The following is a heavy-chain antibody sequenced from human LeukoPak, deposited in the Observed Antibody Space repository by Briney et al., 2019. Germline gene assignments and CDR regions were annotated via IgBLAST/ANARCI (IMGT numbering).Heavy chain of an antibody. Sequence: PGGSLRLSCAASVFTFSSYAMRSVRQAPGKGLEWVSAISGSGGRRYYACSVNGRFTIARDNSKNTLYLQMNSLRADDTSVYYCAQLSAVVSASTGFFFDYWGQGTLVTVSS. J-gene: IGHJ4*01. CDR2: ISGSGGRR. V-gene: IGHV3-23*01. CDR3: AQLSAVVSASTGFFFDY. CDR1: VFTFSSYA. D-gene: IGHD3-3*01.